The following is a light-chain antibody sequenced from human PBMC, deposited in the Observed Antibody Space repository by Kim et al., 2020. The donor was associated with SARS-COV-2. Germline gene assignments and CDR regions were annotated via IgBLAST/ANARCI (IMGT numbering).Light chain of an antibody. J-gene: IGKJ4*01. CDR1: QGISNN. CDR2: AAS. Sequence: DIQMTQSPYSLSASVGERVTITCRASQGISNNLAWLQQKPGKAPKFLIYAASILQSGVPSKFSGSGSGTDFTLTISSLQSEDFATYYCQQYKSYPLTFGGGTKVDIK. CDR3: QQYKSYPLT. V-gene: IGKV1-16*02.